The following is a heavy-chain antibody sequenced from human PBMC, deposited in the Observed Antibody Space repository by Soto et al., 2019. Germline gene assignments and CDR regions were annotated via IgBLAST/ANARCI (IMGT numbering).Heavy chain of an antibody. J-gene: IGHJ3*02. CDR3: ARDSHFGEWAFFDI. Sequence: PGGSLRLSCAASGFTFSSYAMSWVRQAPGKGLEWVSGISWNSGSIYYADSVKGRFTISRDNAKNSLYLQMNSLRAEDTAVYYCARDSHFGEWAFFDIWGQGTMVTVSS. V-gene: IGHV3-48*01. CDR1: GFTFSSYA. CDR2: ISWNSGSI. D-gene: IGHD3-10*01.